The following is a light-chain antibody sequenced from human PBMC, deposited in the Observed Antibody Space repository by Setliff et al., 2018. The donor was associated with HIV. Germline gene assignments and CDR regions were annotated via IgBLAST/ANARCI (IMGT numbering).Light chain of an antibody. J-gene: IGLJ2*01. CDR3: TSYISSSTL. CDR1: SSDIGGYNY. CDR2: DVS. V-gene: IGLV2-14*01. Sequence: QSVLTQPASVSGSPGQPITISCTGTSSDIGGYNYVAWYQQHPGKAPTLMIYDVSKRPAGIPNRFSGSKSGNTASLTISGLQADDEADYYCTSYISSSTLFGGWTKVTVL.